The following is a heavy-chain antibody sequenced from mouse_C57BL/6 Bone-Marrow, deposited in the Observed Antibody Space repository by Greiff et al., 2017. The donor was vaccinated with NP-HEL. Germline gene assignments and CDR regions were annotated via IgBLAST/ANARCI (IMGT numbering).Heavy chain of an antibody. CDR1: GYTFTSYG. CDR2: IYPRSGNT. V-gene: IGHV1-81*01. Sequence: QVQLKQSGAELARPGASVKLSCKASGYTFTSYGISWVKQRTGQGLEWIGEIYPRSGNTYYNEKFKGKATLTADKSSSTAYMELRSLTSEDSAVYFCARDLLWLRRGVYYYAMDYWGQGTPVTVSS. J-gene: IGHJ4*01. D-gene: IGHD2-2*01. CDR3: ARDLLWLRRGVYYYAMDY.